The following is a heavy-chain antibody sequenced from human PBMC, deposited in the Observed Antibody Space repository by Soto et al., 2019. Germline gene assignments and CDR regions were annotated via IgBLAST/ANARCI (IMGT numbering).Heavy chain of an antibody. CDR1: GGSISSGGSY. CDR2: IYYSGSI. D-gene: IGHD2-2*01. Sequence: PSETLSLTCTVSGGSISSGGSYWSWIRQHPGKGLEWIGYIYYSGSIYYNPSLKSRVTISVDTSKNQFSLKLSSVTAADTAVYYCARDTNYYGMDVWGQGTTVTVSS. CDR3: ARDTNYYGMDV. V-gene: IGHV4-31*03. J-gene: IGHJ6*02.